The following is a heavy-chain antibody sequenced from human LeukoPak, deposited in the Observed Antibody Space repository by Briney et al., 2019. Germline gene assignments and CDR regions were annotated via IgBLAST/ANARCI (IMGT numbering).Heavy chain of an antibody. Sequence: GGSLRLSCAASGFTFSSYAMSWVRQAPGKGLEWVSAISGSGGSTYYADSVKGRFTISRDNSKTTLYLQMNSLRAEDTAVYYCAKKKDDYGDYGGFDYWGQGTLVTVSS. V-gene: IGHV3-23*01. CDR1: GFTFSSYA. J-gene: IGHJ4*02. CDR3: AKKKDDYGDYGGFDY. CDR2: ISGSGGST. D-gene: IGHD4-17*01.